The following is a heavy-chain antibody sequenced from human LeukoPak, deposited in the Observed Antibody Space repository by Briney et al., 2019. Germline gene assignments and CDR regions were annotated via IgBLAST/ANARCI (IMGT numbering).Heavy chain of an antibody. J-gene: IGHJ5*02. CDR1: GGSISSYY. V-gene: IGHV4-59*01. Sequence: SETLSLTCTVSGGSISSYYWSWIRQPPGKGLEWIGYIYYSGSTNYNPSLKSRVTISVDTSKNQFSLKLSSVTAADTAVYYCARALVVVPAARGGNRNYRGNLNWFDPWGQGTLVTVSS. CDR2: IYYSGST. D-gene: IGHD2-2*01. CDR3: ARALVVVPAARGGNRNYRGNLNWFDP.